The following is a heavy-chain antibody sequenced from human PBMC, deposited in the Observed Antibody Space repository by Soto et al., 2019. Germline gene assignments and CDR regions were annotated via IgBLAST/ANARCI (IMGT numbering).Heavy chain of an antibody. CDR2: SGIAGNT. CDR1: GFSFSNYD. Sequence: EVQLVESGGGLVQPGGSLRLSCAASGFSFSNYDMHWVRQATGKGLEWVSASGIAGNTYYADSVKGRLTISRENDKHSRYLQMKNLRAEDKAVYYCARGGSVGYRYPYGLDVWGQGTTVTVSS. CDR3: ARGGSVGYRYPYGLDV. D-gene: IGHD5-18*01. J-gene: IGHJ6*02. V-gene: IGHV3-13*01.